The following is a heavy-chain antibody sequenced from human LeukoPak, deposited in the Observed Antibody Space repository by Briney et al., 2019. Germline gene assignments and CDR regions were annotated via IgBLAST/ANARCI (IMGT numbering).Heavy chain of an antibody. Sequence: SVKVSCKASGGTFSSYAISWVRQAPGQGLEWMGRIIPIFGTANYAQKFQGRVTITTDESTSTSYMELSSLRSEDTAVYYCARVSPSGYSTAGAFDIWGQGTMVTVSS. J-gene: IGHJ3*02. V-gene: IGHV1-69*05. CDR2: IIPIFGTA. CDR1: GGTFSSYA. CDR3: ARVSPSGYSTAGAFDI. D-gene: IGHD3-22*01.